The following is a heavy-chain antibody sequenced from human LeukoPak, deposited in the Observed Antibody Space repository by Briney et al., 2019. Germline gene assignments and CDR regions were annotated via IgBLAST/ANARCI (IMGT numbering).Heavy chain of an antibody. CDR1: GFTFSSYW. Sequence: GGSLRLSCAASGFTFSSYWMSWVRQAPGKGLEWVANKKQDGSEKYYVDSVKGRFTISRDNARNSLYLQMNSLRAEDTAVYYCARGARRGYCSSTSCYYYWGQGTLVTVSS. CDR2: KKQDGSEK. D-gene: IGHD2-2*01. J-gene: IGHJ4*02. CDR3: ARGARRGYCSSTSCYYY. V-gene: IGHV3-7*03.